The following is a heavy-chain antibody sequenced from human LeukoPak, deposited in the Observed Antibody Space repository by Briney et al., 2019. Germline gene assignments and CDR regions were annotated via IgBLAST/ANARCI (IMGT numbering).Heavy chain of an antibody. V-gene: IGHV4-39*01. Sequence: SETLSLTCTVAAGSISSSSYSCGWIRQPPGKGLEWMGSIYYSGTTYYNPALKSRVTISVDTSKIQFSLKLSSVAATDTAVYFCARLRFDFWSGYTHPYFDYWGQGTLVTVSS. D-gene: IGHD3-3*01. CDR1: AGSISSSSYS. J-gene: IGHJ4*02. CDR3: ARLRFDFWSGYTHPYFDY. CDR2: IYYSGTT.